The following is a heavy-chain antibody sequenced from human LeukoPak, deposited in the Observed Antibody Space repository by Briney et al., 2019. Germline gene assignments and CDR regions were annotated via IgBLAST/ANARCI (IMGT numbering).Heavy chain of an antibody. CDR1: GFTFSSYA. J-gene: IGHJ4*02. V-gene: IGHV3-30*04. D-gene: IGHD3-22*01. Sequence: GGSLRLSCAASGFTFSSYAMHWVRQAPGKGLEWVAVISYDGSNKYYADSVKGRFTISRDNSKNTLHLQMNGLRAEDTAVYYCAKKGPTMIPGNYFDYWGQGTLVTVSS. CDR3: AKKGPTMIPGNYFDY. CDR2: ISYDGSNK.